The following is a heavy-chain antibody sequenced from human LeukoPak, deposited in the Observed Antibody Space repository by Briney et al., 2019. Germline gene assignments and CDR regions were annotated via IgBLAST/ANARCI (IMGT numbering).Heavy chain of an antibody. CDR3: ARSGDYYYDSSGYQSWFDP. J-gene: IGHJ5*02. CDR2: MNPNSGNT. D-gene: IGHD3-22*01. Sequence: GASVKVSCKASGYTFTSYDINWVRQATGQGLEWMGWMNPNSGNTGYAQKFQGRVTMTRNTSISTAYMELSSLRSEDTAVYYCARSGDYYYDSSGYQSWFDPWGQGTLVTVYS. CDR1: GYTFTSYD. V-gene: IGHV1-8*01.